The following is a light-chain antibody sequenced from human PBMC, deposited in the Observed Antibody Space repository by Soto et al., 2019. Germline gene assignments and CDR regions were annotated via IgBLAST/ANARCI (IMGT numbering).Light chain of an antibody. CDR3: QQYNNWPPWT. Sequence: EIVMTQSPATLSVSPGERATLSCRPIKSVGSNLAGYQQKPGQAPRLLIYGASTRATGIPARFSGSGSGTEFTLTISSLQSEDFAVYYCQQYNNWPPWTFGQGTKVEIK. J-gene: IGKJ1*01. CDR1: KSVGSN. CDR2: GAS. V-gene: IGKV3-15*01.